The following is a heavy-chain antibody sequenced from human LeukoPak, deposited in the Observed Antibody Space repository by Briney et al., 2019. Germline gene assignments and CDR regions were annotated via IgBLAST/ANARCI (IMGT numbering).Heavy chain of an antibody. V-gene: IGHV1-18*01. CDR2: ISAYNGNT. D-gene: IGHD3-9*01. CDR1: GYTFTSYG. Sequence: VASVKVSCTASGYTFTSYGISWVRQAPGQGLEWMGWISAYNGNTNYAQKLQGRVTMTTDTSTSTAYMELRSLRSDDTAVYYCARDSLRYFDWSAFDIWGQGTMVTVSS. CDR3: ARDSLRYFDWSAFDI. J-gene: IGHJ3*02.